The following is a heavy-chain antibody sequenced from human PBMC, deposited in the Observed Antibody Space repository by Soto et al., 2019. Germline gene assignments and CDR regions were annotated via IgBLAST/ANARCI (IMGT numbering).Heavy chain of an antibody. Sequence: GGALRLSCAASGFTFSSYWMSWVRQAPWKGLEWVANIKQDGSEKYYVDSVKGRFTISRDNAKNSLYLQMSSLRAEDTAVYYCARVLRYWFDPWGQGTLVTVSS. CDR2: IKQDGSEK. J-gene: IGHJ5*02. CDR1: GFTFSSYW. V-gene: IGHV3-7*01. CDR3: ARVLRYWFDP.